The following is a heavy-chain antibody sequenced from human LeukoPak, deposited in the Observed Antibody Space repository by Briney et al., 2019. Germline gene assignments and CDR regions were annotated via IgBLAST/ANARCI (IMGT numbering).Heavy chain of an antibody. J-gene: IGHJ4*02. CDR1: GFAFSSYA. CDR3: AKGTNTYGHPSYFDY. V-gene: IGHV3-23*01. Sequence: GGSLRLSCAASGFAFSSYAMSWVRQAPGKGLEWVSAISGSGGGTYYADSVKGRFTISRDNSKNTLYLQMNSLRAEDTAVYYCAKGTNTYGHPSYFDYWGQGTLVTVSS. D-gene: IGHD5-18*01. CDR2: ISGSGGGT.